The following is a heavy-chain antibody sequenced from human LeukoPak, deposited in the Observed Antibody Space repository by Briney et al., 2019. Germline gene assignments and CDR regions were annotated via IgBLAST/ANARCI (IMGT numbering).Heavy chain of an antibody. CDR3: ARDAMVRGVDR. CDR1: GGSFSGYY. Sequence: SETLSLTCAVYGGSFSGYYWSWIRQPPGKGLEWIGEINHSGSTNYNPSLKSRVTISVDTSKNQFSLKLSSVTAADTAVYYCARDAMVRGVDRWGQGTLVTVSS. CDR2: INHSGST. D-gene: IGHD3-10*01. J-gene: IGHJ5*02. V-gene: IGHV4-34*01.